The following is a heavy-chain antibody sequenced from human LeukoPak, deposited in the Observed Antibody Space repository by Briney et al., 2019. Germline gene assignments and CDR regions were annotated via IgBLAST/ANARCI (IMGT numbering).Heavy chain of an antibody. CDR2: IYQSGNT. CDR1: GSSISSGYC. J-gene: IGHJ3*02. D-gene: IGHD3-22*01. Sequence: PSETLSLTCTVSGSSISSGYCWGWIRQPPGKGLEWIASIYQSGNTYYTPSLKSRLTVSIDTSKNQVSLRLSSVTAADTAVYYCARSTTYYYDSHNGAFDIWGQGTMVTVSS. V-gene: IGHV4-38-2*02. CDR3: ARSTTYYYDSHNGAFDI.